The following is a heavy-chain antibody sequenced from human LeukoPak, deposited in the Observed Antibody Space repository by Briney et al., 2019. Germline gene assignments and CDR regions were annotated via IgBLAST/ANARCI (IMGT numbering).Heavy chain of an antibody. CDR1: GYSFTSYW. CDR3: ARFRRYDSSGYYLNALFDY. J-gene: IGHJ4*02. Sequence: GESLKISCKGSGYSFTSYWIGWVRRMPGKGLEWMGIIYPGDSDTRYSPSFQGQVTISADKSISTAYLQWSSLKASDTAMYYCARFRRYDSSGYYLNALFDYWGQGTLVTVSS. V-gene: IGHV5-51*01. D-gene: IGHD3-22*01. CDR2: IYPGDSDT.